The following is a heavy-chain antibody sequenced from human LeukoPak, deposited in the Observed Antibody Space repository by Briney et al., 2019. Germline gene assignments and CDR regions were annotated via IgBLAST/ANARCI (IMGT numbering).Heavy chain of an antibody. V-gene: IGHV4-4*07. CDR2: IYTSGST. D-gene: IGHD5-12*01. CDR3: AAYSSGYAQFGY. J-gene: IGHJ4*02. CDR1: GGSISSYY. Sequence: SETLSLTCTVSGGSISSYYWSWIRQPAGKGLEWIGRIYTSGSTTYNPSLKSRVTISIDTSRSQLSLKLNSVTAADTAVYFCAAYSSGYAQFGYWGQGILVTVSS.